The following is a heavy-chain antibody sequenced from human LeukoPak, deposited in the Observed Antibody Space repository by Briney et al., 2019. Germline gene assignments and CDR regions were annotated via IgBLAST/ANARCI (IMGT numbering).Heavy chain of an antibody. Sequence: GGFLRLSCAASGFTFSSYGMHWVRQAPGKGLEWVAFIRYDGSNKYYADSVKGRFTISRDNSKNTLYLQMNSLRAEDTAVYYCAKATYDSSGYYGNYWGQGTLVTVSS. V-gene: IGHV3-30*02. CDR3: AKATYDSSGYYGNY. CDR2: IRYDGSNK. D-gene: IGHD3-22*01. CDR1: GFTFSSYG. J-gene: IGHJ4*02.